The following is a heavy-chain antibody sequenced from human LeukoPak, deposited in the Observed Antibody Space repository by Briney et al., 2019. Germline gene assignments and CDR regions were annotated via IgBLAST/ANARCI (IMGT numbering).Heavy chain of an antibody. J-gene: IGHJ5*02. CDR1: GGSLSGYY. Sequence: ASETLSLTCAVYGGSLSGYYWSWIRQPPGKGLEWIGEINHSGSTNYNPSLKSRVTISVDTSKNQFSLKLSSVTAADTAVYYCAGYQLLYPFDPWGQGALVTVSS. D-gene: IGHD2-2*02. CDR2: INHSGST. CDR3: AGYQLLYPFDP. V-gene: IGHV4-34*01.